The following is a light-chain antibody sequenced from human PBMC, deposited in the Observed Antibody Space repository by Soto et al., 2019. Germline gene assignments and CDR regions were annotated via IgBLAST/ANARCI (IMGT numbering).Light chain of an antibody. Sequence: HSALPQPTSASGSPGQTITIPCTGTYSDIGAYNYVSRYQHRQGEAPKLIINEIKKRPSGIPDRIFASKSGNTTSMTVSGLQADDEANYYCFSYAGDSVYVFGTGTKV. CDR3: FSYAGDSVYV. CDR1: YSDIGAYNY. CDR2: EIK. J-gene: IGLJ1*01. V-gene: IGLV2-8*01.